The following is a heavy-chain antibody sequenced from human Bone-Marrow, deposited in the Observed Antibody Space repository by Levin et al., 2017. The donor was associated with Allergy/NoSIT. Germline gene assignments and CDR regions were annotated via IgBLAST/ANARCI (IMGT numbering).Heavy chain of an antibody. CDR1: GFTFSSYA. V-gene: IGHV3-23*01. CDR2: ISGSGGST. D-gene: IGHD1-26*01. Sequence: GESLKISCAASGFTFSSYAMSWVRQAPGKGLEWVSAISGSGGSTYYADSVKGRFTISRDNSKNTLYLQMNSLRAEDTAVYYCARRGSYAYHPSLGYAFDIWGQGTMVTVSS. J-gene: IGHJ3*02. CDR3: ARRGSYAYHPSLGYAFDI.